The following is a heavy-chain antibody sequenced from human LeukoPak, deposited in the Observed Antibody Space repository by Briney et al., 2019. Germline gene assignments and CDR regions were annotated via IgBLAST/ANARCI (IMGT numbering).Heavy chain of an antibody. D-gene: IGHD3-10*01. CDR1: GFTFSIYG. J-gene: IGHJ4*02. CDR2: MSGSGGST. Sequence: GGTLRLSCAASGFTFSIYGMSWVRQAPGRGLEWVSAMSGSGGSTYYADSVKGRFTISRDNSKNTLYLQMNSLRAEDTAVYYCASAMVRGVITNPYYFDYWGQGTLVTVSS. CDR3: ASAMVRGVITNPYYFDY. V-gene: IGHV3-23*01.